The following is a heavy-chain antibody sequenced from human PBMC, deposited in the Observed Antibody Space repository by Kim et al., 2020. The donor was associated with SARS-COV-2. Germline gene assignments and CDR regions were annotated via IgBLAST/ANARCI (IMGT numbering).Heavy chain of an antibody. Sequence: SETLSLTCTVSGGSISSYYWSWIRQPAGKGLEWIGRIYTSGSTNYNPSLKSRVTMSVDTSKNQFSLKLSSVTAADTAVYYCARDPYDSSGSHNWFDPWGQGTLVTVSS. CDR2: IYTSGST. D-gene: IGHD3-22*01. J-gene: IGHJ5*02. CDR3: ARDPYDSSGSHNWFDP. V-gene: IGHV4-4*07. CDR1: GGSISSYY.